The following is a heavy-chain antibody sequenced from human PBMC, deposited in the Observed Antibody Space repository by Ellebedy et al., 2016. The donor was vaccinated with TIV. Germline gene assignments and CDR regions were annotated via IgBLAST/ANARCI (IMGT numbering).Heavy chain of an antibody. CDR1: GYPIGSGYY. J-gene: IGHJ5*02. V-gene: IGHV4-38-2*02. CDR3: ARDPALPRGRFDT. CDR2: IFHSGTN. Sequence: MPSETLSLTCAVSGYPIGSGYYWGWIRPAPGKGLEWIGSIFHSGTNYYNPSLKSRVTVSVDTSKNQFSLNLSSVTAADTAVYYCARDPALPRGRFDTWGQGTLVTVSS.